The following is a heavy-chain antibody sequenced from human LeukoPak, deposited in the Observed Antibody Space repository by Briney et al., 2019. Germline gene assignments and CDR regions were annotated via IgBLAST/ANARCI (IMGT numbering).Heavy chain of an antibody. J-gene: IGHJ4*02. D-gene: IGHD2-8*01. CDR3: AKDKRGGPYGVDY. CDR2: ISGGGGSI. CDR1: GFAFSSYA. V-gene: IGHV3-23*01. Sequence: GGSLRLSCAASGFAFSSYAMSWVRQTPGKGLEWVSAISGGGGSIYYADSVKGRFTISRDNSKNTLFLQMNSLRAEDTAVYYCAKDKRGGPYGVDYWGQGTLVTVSS.